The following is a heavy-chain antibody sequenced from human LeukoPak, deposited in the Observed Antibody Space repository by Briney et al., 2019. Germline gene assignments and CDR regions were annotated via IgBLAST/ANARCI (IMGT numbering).Heavy chain of an antibody. CDR3: AKTSDSSGYYYRIIFDY. V-gene: IGHV3-23*01. CDR1: GFTFSSYG. D-gene: IGHD3-22*01. CDR2: ISGSGGST. J-gene: IGHJ4*02. Sequence: GGSLRLSCAASGFTFSSYGMSWVRQAPGKGLEWVSAISGSGGSTYYADSVKGRFTISRDNSKNTLYLQMNSLRAEDTAVYYCAKTSDSSGYYYRIIFDYWGQGTLVTVSS.